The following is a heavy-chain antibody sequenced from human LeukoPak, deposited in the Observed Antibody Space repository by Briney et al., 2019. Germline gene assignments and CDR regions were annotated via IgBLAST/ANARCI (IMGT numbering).Heavy chain of an antibody. J-gene: IGHJ4*02. Sequence: SETLSLTCTVSGGSISSDYWSWIRQPPGKGLEWIGYIYYSGSTNYNPSLKSRVTISVDTSKTQFSLKLSSVTAAETAVYYCARDSGSYSAIDYWGQGTLVTVSS. CDR2: IYYSGST. V-gene: IGHV4-59*01. CDR3: ARDSGSYSAIDY. CDR1: GGSISSDY. D-gene: IGHD1-26*01.